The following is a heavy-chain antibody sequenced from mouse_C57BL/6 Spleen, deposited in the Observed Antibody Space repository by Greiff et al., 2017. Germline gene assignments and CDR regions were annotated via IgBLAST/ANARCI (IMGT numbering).Heavy chain of an antibody. CDR1: GFNIKDDY. V-gene: IGHV14-4*01. CDR3: TAEYDGSRSY. CDR2: IDPENGDT. J-gene: IGHJ2*01. Sequence: VQLQQSGAELVRPGASVKLSCTASGFNIKDDYMHWVKQRPEQGLEWIGWIDPENGDTEYASKFQGKATITADTSSTTAYLQLSSLTSEDTAVYYCTAEYDGSRSYWGQGTTLTVSS. D-gene: IGHD1-1*01.